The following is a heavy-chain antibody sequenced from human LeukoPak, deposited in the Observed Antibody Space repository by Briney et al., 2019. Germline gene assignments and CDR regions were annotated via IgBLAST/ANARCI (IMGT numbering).Heavy chain of an antibody. J-gene: IGHJ4*02. CDR2: IKSNTDGGTT. V-gene: IGHV3-15*01. CDR1: GFAFSNAW. CDR3: TTGGTTGTLDY. Sequence: GGSLRHSCAASGFAFSNAWMSWVRQAPGQGLECFGPIKSNTDGGTTDYAAPVKGRFIISRDDSKNTLYLPMNSLKTEDTAVYYCTTGGTTGTLDYWGQGTLVTVSS. D-gene: IGHD1-1*01.